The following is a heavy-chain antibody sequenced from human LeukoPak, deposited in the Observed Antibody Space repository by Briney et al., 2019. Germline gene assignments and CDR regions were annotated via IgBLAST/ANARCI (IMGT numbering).Heavy chain of an antibody. CDR1: GFSFSSYA. CDR2: ISSTKTYI. Sequence: GGSLRLSCAASGFSFSSYAMSWVRQAPGKGLEWVSSISSTKTYIYYADSVKGRFTISRDNAKNSLYLQMNSLRAEDTAMYYCARSGTYPFDYWGQGTLVTVSS. CDR3: ARSGTYPFDY. D-gene: IGHD1-26*01. J-gene: IGHJ4*02. V-gene: IGHV3-21*01.